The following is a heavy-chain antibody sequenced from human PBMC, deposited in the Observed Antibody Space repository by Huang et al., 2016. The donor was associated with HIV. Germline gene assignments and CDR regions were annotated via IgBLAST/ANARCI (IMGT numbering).Heavy chain of an antibody. Sequence: QVQLVESGGGVVQPGRSLRLSCASSGFTFSSYAMHWVRQTPGKGLEVVAVISYDGSNKTYADSVKGRFTISRDNSKNTLYLQMNSLGAEDTAVYYCARRLAAAARGFDYWGQGTLVTVSS. CDR2: ISYDGSNK. J-gene: IGHJ4*02. CDR1: GFTFSSYA. D-gene: IGHD6-13*01. V-gene: IGHV3-30-3*01. CDR3: ARRLAAAARGFDY.